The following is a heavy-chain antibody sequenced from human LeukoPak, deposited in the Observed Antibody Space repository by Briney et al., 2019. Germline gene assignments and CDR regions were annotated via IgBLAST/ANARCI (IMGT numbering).Heavy chain of an antibody. CDR3: ARSHGGNSGDWFDP. Sequence: SETLSLTCTVSGGSISSYYWSWVRQPPGKGLEWIGYTGDTNYNPSLKSRVTISVDTSKNQFSLKLSSVTAADTAVYYCARSHGGNSGDWFDPWGQGTLVTVSS. V-gene: IGHV4-59*01. CDR2: YTGDT. CDR1: GGSISSYY. J-gene: IGHJ5*02. D-gene: IGHD4-23*01.